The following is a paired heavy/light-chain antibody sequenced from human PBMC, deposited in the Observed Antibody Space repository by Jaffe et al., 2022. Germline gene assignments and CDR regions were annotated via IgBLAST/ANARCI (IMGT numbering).Light chain of an antibody. V-gene: IGKV1-NL1*01. J-gene: IGKJ1*01. CDR1: QGISNS. Sequence: DIQMTQSPSSLSASVGDRVTITCRASQGISNSLAWYQQKPGKAPKLLLYAASRLESGVPSRFSGSGSGTDYTLTISSLQPEDFATYYCQQYYSTPRNVGTFGQGTKVEIK. CDR2: AAS. CDR3: QQYYSTPRNVGT.
Heavy chain of an antibody. D-gene: IGHD2-21*01. J-gene: IGHJ5*02. V-gene: IGHV1-69*01. CDR3: ARGGPYCGGDCYSLRIGGRWFDP. Sequence: QVQLVQSGAEVKKPGSSVKVSCKASGGTFSSYAISWVRQAPGQGLEWMGGIIPIFGTANYAQKFQGRVTITADESTSTAYMELSSLRSEDTAVYYCARGGPYCGGDCYSLRIGGRWFDPWGQGTLVTVSS. CDR1: GGTFSSYA. CDR2: IIPIFGTA.